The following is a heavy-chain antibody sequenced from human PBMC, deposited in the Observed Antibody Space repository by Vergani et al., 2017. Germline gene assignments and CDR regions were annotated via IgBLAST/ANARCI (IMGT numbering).Heavy chain of an antibody. J-gene: IGHJ5*02. V-gene: IGHV1-69*04. D-gene: IGHD1-7*01. CDR1: GGTFSSYA. CDR2: IIPILGIA. CDR3: ARDQPPDNWNYAGWFDP. Sequence: QVQLVQSGAEVKKPGSSVKVSCKASGGTFSSYAISWVRQAPGQGLEWMGRIIPILGIANYAQKFQGRVTLTADKSTSTAYMELSSLRSEDTAVYYCARDQPPDNWNYAGWFDPWGQGTLVTVSS.